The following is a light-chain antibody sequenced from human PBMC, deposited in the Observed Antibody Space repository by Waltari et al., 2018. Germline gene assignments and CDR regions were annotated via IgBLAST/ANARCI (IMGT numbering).Light chain of an antibody. J-gene: IGLJ3*02. CDR2: RNK. V-gene: IGLV1-47*01. Sequence: QSVLTQPPSASGTPGQRVTISCSGSSSNIGTNYVYWYQQLPGTAPKLFIYRNKQRPAEVPDRFSGSKAGTAASLAISGRRSEDEADYYCVAWDDSLSGRVFGGGTKVTV. CDR3: VAWDDSLSGRV. CDR1: SSNIGTNY.